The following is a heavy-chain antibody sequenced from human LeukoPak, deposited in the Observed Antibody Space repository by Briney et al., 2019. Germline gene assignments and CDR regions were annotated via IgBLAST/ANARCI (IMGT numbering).Heavy chain of an antibody. CDR1: GGSISSSSYY. CDR3: ARAGDTGNFDY. D-gene: IGHD3-10*01. Sequence: SETLSLTCTVSGGSISSSSYYWGWIRQPPGKGLEWIGSIYYSGSTYYNPSLKSRVTISVDTSKNQFSLKLSSVTAADTAVYYCARAGDTGNFDYWGQGTLVTVSS. V-gene: IGHV4-39*07. CDR2: IYYSGST. J-gene: IGHJ4*02.